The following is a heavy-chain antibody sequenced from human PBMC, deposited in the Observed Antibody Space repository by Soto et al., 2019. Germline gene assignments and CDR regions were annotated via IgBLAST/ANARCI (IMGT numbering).Heavy chain of an antibody. CDR3: AASRGYDSSGYSGYYYGMDV. J-gene: IGHJ6*02. D-gene: IGHD3-22*01. Sequence: GGSLRLSCAASGFTFISDGMHWVRQAPGKGLEWVAVISYDGSNKYYADSVKGRFTISRDNSKNTLYLQMNSLRAEDTAVYYCAASRGYDSSGYSGYYYGMDVWGQGTTVSVSS. CDR1: GFTFISDG. V-gene: IGHV3-30*03. CDR2: ISYDGSNK.